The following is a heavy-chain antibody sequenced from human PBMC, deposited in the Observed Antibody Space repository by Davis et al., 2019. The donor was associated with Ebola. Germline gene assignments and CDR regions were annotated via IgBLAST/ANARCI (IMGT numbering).Heavy chain of an antibody. Sequence: PGGSLRLSCEASGFTFSRYGMHWVRQAPGKGLEWVAVIWYDGSNKYYADSVKGRFTISRDNSKNTLYLQMNSLRAEDTAVYYCARDMVRGDVYTFDIWGQGTMVTVSS. D-gene: IGHD3-10*01. CDR2: IWYDGSNK. CDR1: GFTFSRYG. CDR3: ARDMVRGDVYTFDI. J-gene: IGHJ3*02. V-gene: IGHV3-33*01.